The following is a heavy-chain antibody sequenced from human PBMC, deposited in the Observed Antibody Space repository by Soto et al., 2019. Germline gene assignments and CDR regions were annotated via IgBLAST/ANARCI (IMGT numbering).Heavy chain of an antibody. J-gene: IGHJ6*02. D-gene: IGHD2-2*01. V-gene: IGHV1-18*01. CDR2: ISADNVNT. CDR1: GYTFTSYG. CDR3: ASAAVYCSSTLCYPLTYYYYGMDG. Sequence: QVQLVQSGAEVKKPGASVKVSCKASGYTFTSYGISWVRQAPGQGLEWMVWISADNVNTNYAQKLQARVTMTTDTSTSTTYKALRSPRSDDTAGYYCASAAVYCSSTLCYPLTYYYYGMDGWGQGPTVTVSS.